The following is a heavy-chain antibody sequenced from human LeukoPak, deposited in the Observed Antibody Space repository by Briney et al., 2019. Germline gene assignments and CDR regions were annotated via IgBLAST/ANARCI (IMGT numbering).Heavy chain of an antibody. D-gene: IGHD2-21*02. CDR3: ARDGGPYCGGDCYSRSNWFDP. V-gene: IGHV1-69*06. Sequence: PVKVSCKASGGTFSSYAISWVRQAPGQGLEWMGGIIPIFGTANYAQKFQGRVTITADKSTSTAYMELSSLRSEDTAVYYCARDGGPYCGGDCYSRSNWFDPWGQGTLVTVSS. J-gene: IGHJ5*02. CDR1: GGTFSSYA. CDR2: IIPIFGTA.